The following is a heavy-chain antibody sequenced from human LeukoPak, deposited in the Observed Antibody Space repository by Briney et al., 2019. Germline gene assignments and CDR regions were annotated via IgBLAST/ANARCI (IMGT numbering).Heavy chain of an antibody. V-gene: IGHV1-8*01. Sequence: ASVEVSCNASGYTFTSYDINWVRQATGQGLEWMGWMNPNSGNTGYAQKFQGRVTMTRNTSISTAYMELSSLRSEDTAVYYCARVGSGIHYYYYYGMDVWGQGTTVTVSS. CDR1: GYTFTSYD. J-gene: IGHJ6*02. D-gene: IGHD3-10*01. CDR2: MNPNSGNT. CDR3: ARVGSGIHYYYYYGMDV.